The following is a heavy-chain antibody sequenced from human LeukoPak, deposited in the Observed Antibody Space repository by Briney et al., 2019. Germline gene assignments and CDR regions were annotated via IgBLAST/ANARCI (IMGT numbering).Heavy chain of an antibody. CDR2: IYSGGST. J-gene: IGHJ4*02. D-gene: IGHD6-19*01. CDR3: AKDRWGAVASFDY. CDR1: GFTVSSNY. Sequence: GGSLRLSCAASGFTVSSNYMSWVRQAPGKGLEWVSVIYSGGSTYYADSVKGRFTISRDNSKNTLYLQMNSLESEDTAVYYCAKDRWGAVASFDYWGQGTLVTVSS. V-gene: IGHV3-53*05.